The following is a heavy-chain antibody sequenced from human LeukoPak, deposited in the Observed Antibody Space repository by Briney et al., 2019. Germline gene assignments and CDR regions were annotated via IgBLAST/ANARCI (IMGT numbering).Heavy chain of an antibody. D-gene: IGHD5-18*01. Sequence: SQTLSLTCTVSGGSISSGDYYWSWIRQPPGQGLEWNGYIYYSGSTYYNPSLKSRVTISVDTSKNQFSLKLSSVTAADTAVYYCARGRSGGYSYGYHPDYFDYWGQGTLVTVSS. J-gene: IGHJ4*02. V-gene: IGHV4-30-4*01. CDR1: GGSISSGDYY. CDR2: IYYSGST. CDR3: ARGRSGGYSYGYHPDYFDY.